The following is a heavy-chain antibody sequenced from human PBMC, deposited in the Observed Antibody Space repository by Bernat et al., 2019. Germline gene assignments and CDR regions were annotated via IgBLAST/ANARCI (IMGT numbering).Heavy chain of an antibody. CDR1: GFTFSDHY. CDR2: SRNKANSYTT. V-gene: IGHV3-72*01. D-gene: IGHD4-23*01. CDR3: GRDHGGNELDY. J-gene: IGHJ4*02. Sequence: EVQLVESGGGLVQPGGSLRLSCAASGFTFSDHYMDWVRQAPGKGLEWVGRSRNKANSYTTEYAASVRGRFTISRDDSKNSLYLQMNSLKTEDTAVYYCGRDHGGNELDYWGQGTQVTVSS.